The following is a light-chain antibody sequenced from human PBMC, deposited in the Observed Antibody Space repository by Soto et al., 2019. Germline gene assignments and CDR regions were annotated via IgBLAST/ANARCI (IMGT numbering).Light chain of an antibody. Sequence: DIQMTQSPSSLSASVGDRVTITCRASQAISNYLAWYQQRPGKVPKLLIYGASTLQSGVPSQFSGSGSETDFTLTISSLQPEDVATYYCQKYNSAPWTFGQGTKVEIK. CDR1: QAISNY. V-gene: IGKV1-27*01. CDR2: GAS. CDR3: QKYNSAPWT. J-gene: IGKJ1*01.